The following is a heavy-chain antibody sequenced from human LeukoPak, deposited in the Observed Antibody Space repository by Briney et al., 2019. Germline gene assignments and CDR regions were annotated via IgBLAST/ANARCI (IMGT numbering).Heavy chain of an antibody. Sequence: PGGSLRLSCAASGFTFSNYAMNWVRQAPGKGLEWVSTISGSGGSTYYADSVKGRFTISRDNSKNTLYLHMNSLRAEDTAVYSCAKREYYDSSGYSDFWGQGTLVTVSS. V-gene: IGHV3-23*01. J-gene: IGHJ4*02. CDR1: GFTFSNYA. D-gene: IGHD3-22*01. CDR3: AKREYYDSSGYSDF. CDR2: ISGSGGST.